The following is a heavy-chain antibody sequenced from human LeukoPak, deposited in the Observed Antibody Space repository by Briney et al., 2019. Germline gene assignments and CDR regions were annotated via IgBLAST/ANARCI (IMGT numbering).Heavy chain of an antibody. CDR1: GFTFSSYE. V-gene: IGHV3-48*03. CDR2: ISSSGSTI. D-gene: IGHD4-23*01. CDR3: AKDYLPVGTPGNYFDY. Sequence: GGSLRLSCAASGFTFSSYEMNWVRQAPGKGLEWVSYISSSGSTIYYADSVKGRFTISRDNAKNSLYLQMNSLRAEDTAVYYCAKDYLPVGTPGNYFDYWGQGTLVTVSS. J-gene: IGHJ4*02.